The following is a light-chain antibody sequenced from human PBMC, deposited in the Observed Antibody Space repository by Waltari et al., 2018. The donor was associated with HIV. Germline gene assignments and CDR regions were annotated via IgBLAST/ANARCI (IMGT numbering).Light chain of an antibody. CDR3: QQSHSTPWT. J-gene: IGKJ1*01. CDR1: QSIRSY. CDR2: AAS. V-gene: IGKV1-39*01. Sequence: TWGASQSIRSYLNWYQQKSGKAPKRLIYAASSLQSGVPSRFSGSGSGAEYTLTIISLQPEDFATYYCQQSHSTPWTFGQGTKVEIK.